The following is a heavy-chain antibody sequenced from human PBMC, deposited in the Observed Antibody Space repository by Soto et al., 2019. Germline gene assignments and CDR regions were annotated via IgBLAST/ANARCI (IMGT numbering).Heavy chain of an antibody. Sequence: QVQLVESGGGVVQPGRSLRLSCAASGFTFSSSAMHWVRQAPGKGLEWVAVIAYDGSNKYYADSVKGRFTISRDNSKNTMYLQMNSLRAEDTAGYYCAKAGGNRNWYFDYWGQGTLVTVSS. CDR1: GFTFSSSA. J-gene: IGHJ4*02. D-gene: IGHD1-1*01. CDR3: AKAGGNRNWYFDY. CDR2: IAYDGSNK. V-gene: IGHV3-30*18.